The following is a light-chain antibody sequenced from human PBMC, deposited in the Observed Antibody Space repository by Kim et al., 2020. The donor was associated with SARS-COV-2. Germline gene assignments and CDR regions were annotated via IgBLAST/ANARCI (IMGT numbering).Light chain of an antibody. V-gene: IGKV3-11*01. Sequence: SLSPGERATPSCRASQSVSTYLAWYQQQPGQAPRLLIYHASNRATGIPARFSGSGSGTDFTLTISSLEPEDFAVYYCQQRSNWPRTFGRGTKLEI. CDR2: HAS. CDR3: QQRSNWPRT. CDR1: QSVSTY. J-gene: IGKJ2*02.